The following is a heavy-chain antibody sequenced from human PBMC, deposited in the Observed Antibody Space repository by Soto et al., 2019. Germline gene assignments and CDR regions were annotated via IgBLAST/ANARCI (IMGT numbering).Heavy chain of an antibody. V-gene: IGHV3-15*01. CDR1: GFTFSSYA. CDR3: TTLSITIFGVVLMDV. D-gene: IGHD3-3*01. CDR2: ISYDGGTT. Sequence: GGSLRLSCAASGFTFSSYAMHWVRQAPGKGLEWVAVISYDGGTTDYAAPVKGRFTISRDDSKNTLYLQMNSLKTEDTAVYYCTTLSITIFGVVLMDVWGQGTTVTVSS. J-gene: IGHJ6*02.